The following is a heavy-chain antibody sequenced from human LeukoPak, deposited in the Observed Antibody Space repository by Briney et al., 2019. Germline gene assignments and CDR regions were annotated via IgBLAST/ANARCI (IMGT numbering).Heavy chain of an antibody. V-gene: IGHV4-59*01. CDR2: IYYSGST. J-gene: IGHJ4*02. CDR3: ARAHGWLRLFDY. D-gene: IGHD2-21*02. Sequence: SETLSLTCTVSGGSISSYYWSWIRQPPGKGLEWIGYIYYSGSTNYNPSLKSRVTISVDTSKNQFSLKLSSVTAADTAVYYCARAHGWLRLFDYWGQGTLVTVSS. CDR1: GGSISSYY.